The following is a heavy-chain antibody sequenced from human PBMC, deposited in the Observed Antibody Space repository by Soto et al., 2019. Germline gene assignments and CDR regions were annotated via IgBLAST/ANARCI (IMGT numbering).Heavy chain of an antibody. CDR3: AVSEWVGVSGTTPDFDY. D-gene: IGHD1-7*01. J-gene: IGHJ4*02. CDR1: GGSFSGYY. Sequence: QVQLQQWGAGLLKPSDTLSLTCAVSGGSFSGYYWSWIRQPTGKGREGIGEVNHSGSTNYNPSLKSRVTIAVDTSKNQFSLKLSSVTAADTAVYYCAVSEWVGVSGTTPDFDYWGQGTLVTVSS. CDR2: VNHSGST. V-gene: IGHV4-34*01.